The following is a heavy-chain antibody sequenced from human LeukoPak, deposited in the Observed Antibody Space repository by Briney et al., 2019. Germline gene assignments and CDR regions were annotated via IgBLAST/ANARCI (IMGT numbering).Heavy chain of an antibody. CDR3: AREYCSSTSCYVFWFGP. D-gene: IGHD2-2*01. CDR2: IIPILGIA. J-gene: IGHJ5*02. Sequence: SVKVSCKASGGTFSSYAISWVRQAPGQGLEWMGRIIPILGIANYAQKFQGRVTITADKSTSTAYMELSSLRSEDTAVYYCAREYCSSTSCYVFWFGPWGQGTLVTVSS. V-gene: IGHV1-69*04. CDR1: GGTFSSYA.